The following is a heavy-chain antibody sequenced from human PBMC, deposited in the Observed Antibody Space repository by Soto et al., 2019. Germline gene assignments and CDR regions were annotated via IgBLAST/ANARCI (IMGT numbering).Heavy chain of an antibody. J-gene: IGHJ4*03. CDR2: ISGTTKHI. CDR1: GFTFSSFN. D-gene: IGHD3-10*01. CDR3: ARSVIFRGLIRTFDM. Sequence: GSLRLSCSASGFTFSSFNMHWVRRAPGKGLEWVSSISGTTKHIYYGDSVKGRFTISRDNAENSMFLQMNRLRVEDTAVYYCARSVIFRGLIRTFDMWGQGTLVTVSS. V-gene: IGHV3-21*01.